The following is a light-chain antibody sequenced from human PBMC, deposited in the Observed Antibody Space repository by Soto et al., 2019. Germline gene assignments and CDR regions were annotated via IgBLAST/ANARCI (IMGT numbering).Light chain of an antibody. CDR2: KAS. Sequence: DIQLTQSPSTLSASVGDRVTITCRASQSINIWLAWYQQKPGKAPKLLMSKASSLEDGVPSTFSGSGSRTEFTLTISSLQPDDFATYYCQQYYSYPYTFGQGTKLEI. CDR3: QQYYSYPYT. CDR1: QSINIW. V-gene: IGKV1-5*03. J-gene: IGKJ2*01.